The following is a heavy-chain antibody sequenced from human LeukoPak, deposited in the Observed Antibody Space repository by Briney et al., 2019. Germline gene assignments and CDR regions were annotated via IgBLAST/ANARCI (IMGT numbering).Heavy chain of an antibody. CDR1: GASISSGSNS. V-gene: IGHV4-61*02. CDR3: ARGPYSYDSSGAFDI. Sequence: SQTLSLTCTVSGASISSGSNSWGWIRQPAGKGLEWIGRINTSGTTNYNPSLKSRVTMSVDTSKNQFSLKLSSVTAADTAVYFCARGPYSYDSSGAFDIWGQGTMVTVSS. CDR2: INTSGTT. J-gene: IGHJ3*02. D-gene: IGHD3-22*01.